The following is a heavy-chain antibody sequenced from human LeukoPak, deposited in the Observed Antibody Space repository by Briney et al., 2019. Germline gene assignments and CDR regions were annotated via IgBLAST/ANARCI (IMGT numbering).Heavy chain of an antibody. CDR2: INPNRGGT. CDR3: ARDVRAVAGHFDY. J-gene: IGHJ4*02. V-gene: IGHV1-2*02. D-gene: IGHD6-19*01. Sequence: ASVKVSCKASGYTFTGYYMHGVRQAPGQGLEWMGWINPNRGGTNYAQKFQGRVTMTRDTSIITAYMELSTLRSDDTAVYYCARDVRAVAGHFDYWGQGTLVTVSS. CDR1: GYTFTGYY.